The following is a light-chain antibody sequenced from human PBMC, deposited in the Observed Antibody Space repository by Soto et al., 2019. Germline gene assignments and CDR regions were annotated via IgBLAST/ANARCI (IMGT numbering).Light chain of an antibody. V-gene: IGKV1-39*01. CDR3: QQSYSTPRA. Sequence: DIQMTQSPSSLSASVGDRVTITFRASQSISSFLNWYKQKPGKAPKLLIYAVFTLQSGVPSRFSGNGSGTDFTLTISSLQPEDFATYYCQQSYSTPRAFGQGTKV. J-gene: IGKJ1*01. CDR2: AVF. CDR1: QSISSF.